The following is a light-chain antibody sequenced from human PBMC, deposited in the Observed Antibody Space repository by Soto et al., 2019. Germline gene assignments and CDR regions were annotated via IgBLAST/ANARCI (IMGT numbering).Light chain of an antibody. CDR3: QSYDSTLDARYV. V-gene: IGLV1-40*01. CDR1: GSNIGAGYD. CDR2: GDS. Sequence: QSVLTQPPSVSGAPGQRVTISCTGSGSNIGAGYDAHWYQHRPGTAPKLLVFGDSHRPSGVPDRFSGSKSGTSASLAITGLQAEDEGDYYCQSYDSTLDARYVFGTRTKVTVL. J-gene: IGLJ1*01.